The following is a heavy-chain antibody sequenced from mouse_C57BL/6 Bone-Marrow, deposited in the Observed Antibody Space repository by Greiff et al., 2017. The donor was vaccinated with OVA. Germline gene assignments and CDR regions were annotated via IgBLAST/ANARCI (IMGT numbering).Heavy chain of an antibody. Sequence: EVQLQQSGAELVRPGASVKLSCTASGFNIKDDYMHWVKQRPEQGLEWIGWIDPENGDTEYASKFQGKATITADTSSNTAYLQLSSLTSEDTAVYYCTTWTTVVLSYWYFDVWGTGTTVTVSS. CDR2: IDPENGDT. D-gene: IGHD1-1*01. CDR1: GFNIKDDY. J-gene: IGHJ1*03. CDR3: TTWTTVVLSYWYFDV. V-gene: IGHV14-4*01.